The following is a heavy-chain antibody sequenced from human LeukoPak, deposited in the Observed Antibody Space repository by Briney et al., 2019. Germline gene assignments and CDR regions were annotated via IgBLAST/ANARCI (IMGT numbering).Heavy chain of an antibody. CDR2: IYYSGST. V-gene: IGHV4-59*01. CDR1: GGSISSYY. CDR3: ARGIRYYDFWSGQGYYYYYMDV. Sequence: KPSETLSLTCTVSGGSISSYYRSWIRQPPGKGLEWIGYIYYSGSTNYNPSLKSRVTISVDTSKNQFSLKLSSVTAADTAVYYCARGIRYYDFWSGQGYYYYYMDVWGKGTTVTVSS. D-gene: IGHD3-3*01. J-gene: IGHJ6*03.